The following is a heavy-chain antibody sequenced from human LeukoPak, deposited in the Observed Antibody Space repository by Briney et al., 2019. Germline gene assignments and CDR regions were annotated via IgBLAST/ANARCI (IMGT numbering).Heavy chain of an antibody. V-gene: IGHV1-2*02. D-gene: IGHD3-22*01. Sequence: GASVKVSCKASGYTFTGYYMHWVRQAPGQGLEWVGWINPNSGGTNYAQKFQGRVTMTRDTSISTAYMELSRLRSDDTAVYYCARRLSITMMEDAFDIWGQGTMVTVSS. CDR3: ARRLSITMMEDAFDI. CDR1: GYTFTGYY. J-gene: IGHJ3*02. CDR2: INPNSGGT.